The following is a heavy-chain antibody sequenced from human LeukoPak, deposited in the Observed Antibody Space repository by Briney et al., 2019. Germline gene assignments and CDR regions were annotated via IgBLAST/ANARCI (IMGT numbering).Heavy chain of an antibody. CDR3: VGIAAAGNFDY. Sequence: SETLSLTCAVYGGSFSGYYWSWIRQPPGKGLEWIGEINHSGSTNYNPSLKSRVTISVDTSKNQFSLKLSSVTATDTAVYYCVGIAAAGNFDYWGQGTLVTVSS. CDR2: INHSGST. V-gene: IGHV4-34*01. J-gene: IGHJ4*02. CDR1: GGSFSGYY. D-gene: IGHD6-13*01.